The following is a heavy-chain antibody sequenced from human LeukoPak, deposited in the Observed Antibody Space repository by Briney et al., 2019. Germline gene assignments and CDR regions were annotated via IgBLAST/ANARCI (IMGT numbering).Heavy chain of an antibody. J-gene: IGHJ4*02. CDR3: ALLWGNYGDFDY. D-gene: IGHD1-7*01. CDR1: GFTFDDYA. Sequence: SGGSLRLSCAASGFTFDDYAMHWVRQAPGKGLEWVSLISWDGGSTYYADSVKGRFTISRDNSKNSLYLQMNSLRAEDTALYYCALLWGNYGDFDYWGQGTLVTVSS. V-gene: IGHV3-43D*03. CDR2: ISWDGGST.